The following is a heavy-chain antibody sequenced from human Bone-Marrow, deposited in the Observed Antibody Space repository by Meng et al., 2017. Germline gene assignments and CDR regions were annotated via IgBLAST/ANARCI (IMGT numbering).Heavy chain of an antibody. CDR3: AREWGTLATAADDY. V-gene: IGHV4-39*07. Sequence: LRPPESAPGLVEPSDPLSLAWTASAASVRPSSFYWGWSRQASGKGLQWFMTLHDSGRTNYNPSLKSQVTISAATSTSQFSLKLSSVTAADTAVYYCAREWGTLATAADDYWGQGTLVTVSS. CDR1: AASVRPSSFY. J-gene: IGHJ4*02. D-gene: IGHD6-13*01. CDR2: LHDSGRT.